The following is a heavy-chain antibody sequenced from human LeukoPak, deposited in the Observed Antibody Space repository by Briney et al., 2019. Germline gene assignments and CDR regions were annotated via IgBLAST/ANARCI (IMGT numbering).Heavy chain of an antibody. D-gene: IGHD4-17*01. Sequence: SETLSLTCAVSDDSFSSHYWTWIRQPPGKGPEWIGYISYIGSTNYNPSLKSRVTISIDTSKNQFSLKLTSVTAADTAVYYCARDLVTVTKGFDIWGQGTMVSVS. V-gene: IGHV4-59*11. CDR2: ISYIGST. CDR1: DDSFSSHY. J-gene: IGHJ3*02. CDR3: ARDLVTVTKGFDI.